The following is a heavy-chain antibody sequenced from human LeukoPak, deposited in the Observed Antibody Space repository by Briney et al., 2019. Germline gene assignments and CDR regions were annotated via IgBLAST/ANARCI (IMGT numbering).Heavy chain of an antibody. D-gene: IGHD2-15*01. CDR2: INPNTGAT. V-gene: IGHV1-2*02. Sequence: ASVKVSCKASGYALTGHYLHWVRQAPGQGLEWMGWINPNTGATTSAQRFQGRVTLTRDTSISTAYMDLSRLRPDDTAVYYCASVGVVADYGLDVWGQGTTVTVSS. J-gene: IGHJ6*02. CDR3: ASVGVVADYGLDV. CDR1: GYALTGHY.